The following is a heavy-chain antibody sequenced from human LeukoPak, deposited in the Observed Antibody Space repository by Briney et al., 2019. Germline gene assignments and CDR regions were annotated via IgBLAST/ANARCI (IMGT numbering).Heavy chain of an antibody. CDR3: AKDTNYDYVWGSYRQPPHFDY. CDR2: ISGSGGST. V-gene: IGHV3-23*01. CDR1: GFTFSSYA. D-gene: IGHD3-16*02. J-gene: IGHJ4*02. Sequence: GGSLRLSCAASGFTFSSYAMSWVRQAPGKGLEWVSAISGSGGSTYYADSVKGRFTISRDNSKNTLYLQMNSLRAEDTAVYYCAKDTNYDYVWGSYRQPPHFDYWGQGTLVTVTS.